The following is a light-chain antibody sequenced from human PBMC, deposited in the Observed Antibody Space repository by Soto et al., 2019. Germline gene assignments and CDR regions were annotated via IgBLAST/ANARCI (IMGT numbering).Light chain of an antibody. CDR3: QTWGADFWV. CDR1: SGHNNNA. V-gene: IGLV4-69*01. J-gene: IGLJ3*02. Sequence: LVLTQSPSASASLGASVRLTCTLSSGHNNNAITWHQQQPEKGPRYLMKLNSDGSHTKGDGIPDRFSGSSSGAERYLTISSLQSEDEADYYCQTWGADFWVFGGGTKLTVL. CDR2: LNSDGSH.